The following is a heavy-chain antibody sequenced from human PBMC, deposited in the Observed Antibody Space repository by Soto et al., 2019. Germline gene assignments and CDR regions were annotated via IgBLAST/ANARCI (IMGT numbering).Heavy chain of an antibody. J-gene: IGHJ6*03. D-gene: IGHD6-6*01. Sequence: ASVKVSCKASGYTFTGYYMHWVRQAPGQGLEWMGWINPNSGGTNYAQKFQGWVTMTRDTSISTAYMELSRLRSDDTAVYYCASSSSGYYYYMDVWGKGTTVTVSS. CDR1: GYTFTGYY. CDR3: ASSSSGYYYYMDV. V-gene: IGHV1-2*04. CDR2: INPNSGGT.